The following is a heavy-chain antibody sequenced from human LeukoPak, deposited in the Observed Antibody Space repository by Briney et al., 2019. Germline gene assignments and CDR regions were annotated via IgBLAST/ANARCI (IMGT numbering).Heavy chain of an antibody. CDR3: ARDRPPYYDFWSGWDAFDI. J-gene: IGHJ3*02. CDR2: ISYDGSNK. CDR1: GFTFSSYG. Sequence: PGGSLRLSCAASGFTFSSYGMHWVRQAPGKGLEWVAVISYDGSNKYYADSVKGRFTISRDNSKNTLYLQMNSLRAEDTAVYYCARDRPPYYDFWSGWDAFDIWGQGTMVTVSS. D-gene: IGHD3-3*01. V-gene: IGHV3-30*19.